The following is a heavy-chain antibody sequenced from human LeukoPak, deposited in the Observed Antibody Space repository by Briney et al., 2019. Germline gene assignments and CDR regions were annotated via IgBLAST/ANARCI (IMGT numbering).Heavy chain of an antibody. V-gene: IGHV4-39*07. CDR3: ARRGSKAGHFDY. D-gene: IGHD6-13*01. CDR2: IYYSGST. J-gene: IGHJ4*02. Sequence: SETLSLTCTVSGGSISSSSYYWGWIRQPPGKGLEWIGSIYYSGSTYYNPSLKSRVTISVDTSKNQFSLKLSSVTAADTAVYYCARRGSKAGHFDYWGQGTLVTVSS. CDR1: GGSISSSSYY.